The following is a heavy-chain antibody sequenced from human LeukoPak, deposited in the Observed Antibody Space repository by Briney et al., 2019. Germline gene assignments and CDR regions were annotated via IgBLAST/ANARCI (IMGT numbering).Heavy chain of an antibody. Sequence: ASVKVSCKASGGTLSSYAISWVRQAPGQGLEWMGRIIPILGIANYAQKFQGRVTITADKSTSTAYVELSSLRSEDTAVYYCARGRGRGVIIGNWFDPWGQGTLVTVSS. D-gene: IGHD3-10*01. CDR2: IIPILGIA. V-gene: IGHV1-69*04. CDR1: GGTLSSYA. J-gene: IGHJ5*02. CDR3: ARGRGRGVIIGNWFDP.